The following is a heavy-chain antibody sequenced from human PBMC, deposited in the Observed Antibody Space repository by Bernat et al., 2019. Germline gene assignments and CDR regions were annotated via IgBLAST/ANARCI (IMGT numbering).Heavy chain of an antibody. Sequence: QVQLVQPGAEVKKPGASVKVSCKASGYTFTSYGISWVRQAPGQGLEWMGWISAYNGNINYAQKLQGRVTMTTDTSTSTAYMELRSLRSDDTAVYYCARDIVVVVAARSSGVFAFDIWGQGTMVTVSS. D-gene: IGHD2-15*01. CDR3: ARDIVVVVAARSSGVFAFDI. CDR2: ISAYNGNI. J-gene: IGHJ3*02. V-gene: IGHV1-18*01. CDR1: GYTFTSYG.